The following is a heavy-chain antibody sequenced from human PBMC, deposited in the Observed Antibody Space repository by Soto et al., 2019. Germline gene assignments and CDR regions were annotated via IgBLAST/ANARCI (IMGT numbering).Heavy chain of an antibody. CDR2: INPSARSA. CDR3: ARDCSAANGVLDY. V-gene: IGHV1-46*04. J-gene: IGHJ4*02. Sequence: EASVKVSCKASGYTFTNYYLHWVRQAPGQGLEWVGMINPSARSASYAQKLQGRVTMTRDTSTTTVYMELSSLRSEDTAMYYCARDCSAANGVLDYWGQGTLVTVSS. CDR1: GYTFTNYY. D-gene: IGHD1-1*01.